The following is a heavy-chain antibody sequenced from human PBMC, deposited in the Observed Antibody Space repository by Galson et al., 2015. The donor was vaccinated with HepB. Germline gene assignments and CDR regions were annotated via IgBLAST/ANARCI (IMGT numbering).Heavy chain of an antibody. Sequence: SVKVSCKASGYTFTSYGISWVRQAPGQGLEWMGWISAYNGNTNYAQKLQGRVTMTTDTSTSTAYMELRSLRSDDTAVYYCARDREDEGFGELSCLGYWGQGTLVTVSS. CDR2: ISAYNGNT. CDR1: GYTFTSYG. J-gene: IGHJ4*02. V-gene: IGHV1-18*04. D-gene: IGHD3-10*01. CDR3: ARDREDEGFGELSCLGY.